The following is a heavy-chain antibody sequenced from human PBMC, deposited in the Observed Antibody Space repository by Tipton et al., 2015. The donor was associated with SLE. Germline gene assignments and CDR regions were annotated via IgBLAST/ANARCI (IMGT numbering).Heavy chain of an antibody. J-gene: IGHJ4*02. V-gene: IGHV4-34*01. CDR1: GGSFSTYF. D-gene: IGHD1-1*01. Sequence: TLSLTCAVYGGSFSTYFWSWIRQPPGKGLEWIGEIDHSGSTNYNPSLKSRVTISVDTSKNQFSLKLSSVTAADTAIYYCATNFPPDYWGQGTLVTVS. CDR3: ATNFPPDY. CDR2: IDHSGST.